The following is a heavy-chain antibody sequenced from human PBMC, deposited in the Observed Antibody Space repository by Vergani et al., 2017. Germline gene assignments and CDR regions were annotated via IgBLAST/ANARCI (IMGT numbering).Heavy chain of an antibody. Sequence: QVQLQQWGAGLLKPSETLSLTCAVYGGSFSGYYWSWIRQPPGKGLEWSGEINHSGSTNYNPSLKSRVTISVDTSKNQFSLKLSSVTAADTAVYFCARDGTDIFVSSSDYSHLLYYWGQGILVTVSS. D-gene: IGHD3-22*01. J-gene: IGHJ4*02. V-gene: IGHV4-34*01. CDR3: ARDGTDIFVSSSDYSHLLYY. CDR1: GGSFSGYY. CDR2: INHSGST.